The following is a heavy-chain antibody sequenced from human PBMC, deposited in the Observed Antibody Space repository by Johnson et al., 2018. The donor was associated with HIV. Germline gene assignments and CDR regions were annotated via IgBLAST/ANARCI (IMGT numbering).Heavy chain of an antibody. V-gene: IGHV3-30-3*01. CDR3: ARRGYSSSGGAFDI. J-gene: IGHJ3*02. CDR1: GFTFSSYA. CDR2: ISYDGSNK. Sequence: QVQLVESGGGVVQPGRSLRLSCAASGFTFSSYAMHWVRQAPGKGLEWVAVISYDGSNKYYADSVKGRFTISRDNSKNTLYLQMNSLRAEDTAVYYRARRGYSSSGGAFDIWGQGTMVTVSS. D-gene: IGHD6-6*01.